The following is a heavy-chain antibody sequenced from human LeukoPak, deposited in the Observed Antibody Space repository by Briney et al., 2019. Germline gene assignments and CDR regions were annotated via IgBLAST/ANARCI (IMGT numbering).Heavy chain of an antibody. J-gene: IGHJ6*03. V-gene: IGHV1-69*05. CDR1: GGTFSSYA. CDR3: ARAYYYGSGTSYYYMDV. CDR2: IIPIFGTA. Sequence: GASVKVSCKASGGTFSSYAISWVRQAPGQGLEWMGGIIPIFGTANYAQKFQGRVTITTDESTSTAYMELSSLRSEDTAVYYCARAYYYGSGTSYYYMDVWGKGTTVTVSS. D-gene: IGHD3-10*01.